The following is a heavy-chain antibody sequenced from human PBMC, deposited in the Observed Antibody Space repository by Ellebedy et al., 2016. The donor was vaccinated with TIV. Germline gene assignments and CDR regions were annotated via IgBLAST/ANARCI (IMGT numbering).Heavy chain of an antibody. CDR1: GFTFSRYW. J-gene: IGHJ4*02. CDR2: IKHDGNEG. V-gene: IGHV3-7*01. D-gene: IGHD1-1*01. Sequence: GESLKISCEASGFTFSRYWMNWVRQAPGKGLEWVASIKHDGNEGNYVDSVKGRFTISRDNAKNSLFLQMNSLRVEDTAVYYCARGKLTWKSEDYWGQGTLVTVSS. CDR3: ARGKLTWKSEDY.